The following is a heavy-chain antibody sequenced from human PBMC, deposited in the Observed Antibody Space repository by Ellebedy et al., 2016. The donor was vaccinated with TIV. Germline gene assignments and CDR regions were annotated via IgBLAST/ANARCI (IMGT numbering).Heavy chain of an antibody. CDR2: IIPMLGIT. CDR1: GGTFSSYA. V-gene: IGHV1-69*04. CDR3: ARVVLDYSSGWENWFDP. J-gene: IGHJ5*02. D-gene: IGHD6-19*01. Sequence: AASVKVSCKASGGTFSSYAITWVRQAPGQGLEWMGRIIPMLGITNYAQKFQGRVTIIADKSTSTAYMELSSLRSEDTAIYFCARVVLDYSSGWENWFDPWGQGTLVTVSS.